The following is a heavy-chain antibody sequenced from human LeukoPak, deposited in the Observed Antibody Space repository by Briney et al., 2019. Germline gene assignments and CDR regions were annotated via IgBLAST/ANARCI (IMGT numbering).Heavy chain of an antibody. J-gene: IGHJ4*02. CDR1: GFTFNTYT. Sequence: GGSLRLSCAASGFTFNTYTMNWVRQAPGKGLEWVSVIYSGGSTYYADSVKGRFTISRDNSKNTLYLQMNSLRADDTAIYYCAKDEEDIVVVPAEPFDYWGQGTLVTVSS. D-gene: IGHD2-2*01. CDR2: IYSGGST. CDR3: AKDEEDIVVVPAEPFDY. V-gene: IGHV3-66*01.